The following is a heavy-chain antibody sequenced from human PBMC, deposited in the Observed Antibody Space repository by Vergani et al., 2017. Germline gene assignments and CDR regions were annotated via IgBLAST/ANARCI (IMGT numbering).Heavy chain of an antibody. CDR3: ARDLDRYRSGGSCYGYAFDI. CDR2: IIPIFGTA. D-gene: IGHD2-15*01. Sequence: QVQLVQSGAEVKKPGSSVKVSCKASGGTFSSYAISWVRQAPGQGLEWMGRIIPIFGTANYAQKFQGRVTITADESTSTAYMELSSLRSEDTAVYYCARDLDRYRSGGSCYGYAFDIWGQGTMVTVSS. CDR1: GGTFSSYA. J-gene: IGHJ3*02. V-gene: IGHV1-69*18.